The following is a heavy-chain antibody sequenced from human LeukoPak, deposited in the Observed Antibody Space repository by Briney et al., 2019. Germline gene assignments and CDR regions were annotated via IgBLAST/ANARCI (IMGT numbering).Heavy chain of an antibody. D-gene: IGHD1-26*01. CDR2: ISYDGSTK. J-gene: IGHJ6*02. CDR1: GFTFSTYA. Sequence: GGSLRLSCVASGFTFSTYAIHWVRQAPGKGLEWVAVISYDGSTKIYADFVKGRFTISRDNSKNTLFLLMNSLRAEDTALYYCAKVRVAGGYYYYGMDVWGQGTTVIVSS. V-gene: IGHV3-30-3*01. CDR3: AKVRVAGGYYYYGMDV.